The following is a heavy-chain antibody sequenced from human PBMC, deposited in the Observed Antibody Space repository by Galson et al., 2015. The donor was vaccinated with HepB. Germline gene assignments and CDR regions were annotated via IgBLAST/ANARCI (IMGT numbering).Heavy chain of an antibody. CDR3: AKVSHYYGSGSYYKDFDY. J-gene: IGHJ4*02. Sequence: SLRLSCAASGFTFSSYSMNWVRQAPGKGLEWVAVISYDGSNKYYADSVKGRFTISRDNSKNTLYLQMNSLRAEDTAVYYCAKVSHYYGSGSYYKDFDYWGQGTLVTVSS. CDR2: ISYDGSNK. CDR1: GFTFSSYS. D-gene: IGHD3-10*01. V-gene: IGHV3-30*18.